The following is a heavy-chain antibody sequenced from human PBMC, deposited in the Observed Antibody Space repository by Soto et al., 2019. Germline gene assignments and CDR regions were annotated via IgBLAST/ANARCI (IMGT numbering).Heavy chain of an antibody. CDR1: GGTFSSYA. J-gene: IGHJ6*02. Sequence: QVQLVQSGAEVKKPGSSVKVSCKASGGTFSSYAISWVRQAPGQGLEWMGGIIPIFGTANYAQKFQGRVTITADESTSTAYMELSSLRSEDTAVYYCARDRKTVGYCSGGSCLTSYYYYGMDVWGQGPTVTVSS. V-gene: IGHV1-69*01. CDR3: ARDRKTVGYCSGGSCLTSYYYYGMDV. CDR2: IIPIFGTA. D-gene: IGHD2-15*01.